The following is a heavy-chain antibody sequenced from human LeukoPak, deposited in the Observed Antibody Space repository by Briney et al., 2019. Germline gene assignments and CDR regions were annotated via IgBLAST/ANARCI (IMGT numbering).Heavy chain of an antibody. CDR3: APEGDGYILFDY. Sequence: PGGSLRLSCAASGFTFSSYAMSWVRQAPGKGLEWVAVISYDGSNKYYADSVKGRFTISRDNSKNTLYLQMNSLRVEDTAVYYCAPEGDGYILFDYWGQGTLVTVSS. CDR2: ISYDGSNK. CDR1: GFTFSSYA. V-gene: IGHV3-30*03. D-gene: IGHD5-24*01. J-gene: IGHJ4*02.